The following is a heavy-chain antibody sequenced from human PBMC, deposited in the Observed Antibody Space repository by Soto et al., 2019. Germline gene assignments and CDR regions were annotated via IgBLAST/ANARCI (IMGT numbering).Heavy chain of an antibody. CDR2: IYTDGST. CDR3: ARDEVRQKSAFDF. D-gene: IGHD3-3*01. Sequence: PGGSLSLSCAASGFIVSRNYMSWVRQAPGKGLEWVSIIYTDGSTHYADSEKGRFTISRDNFKNTLYLQMNSLSVEDTAVYYSARDEVRQKSAFDFCYQGPIVTVSS. J-gene: IGHJ4*03. CDR1: GFIVSRNY. V-gene: IGHV3-53*01.